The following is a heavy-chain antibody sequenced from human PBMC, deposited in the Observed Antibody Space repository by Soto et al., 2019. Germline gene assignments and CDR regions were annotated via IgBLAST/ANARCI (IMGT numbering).Heavy chain of an antibody. CDR3: AREYSSGWSKD. CDR1: GYTFTSYD. Sequence: QVQLVQSGAEVKKPGASVKVSCKASGYTFTSYDINWVRQATGQGLEWMGWMNPNSGNTGYAQKFQGRVTMTRNTSISTAYMERSSLSSEGTAVYCWAREYSSGWSKDWGQGTLVTVSS. V-gene: IGHV1-8*01. J-gene: IGHJ4*02. CDR2: MNPNSGNT. D-gene: IGHD6-19*01.